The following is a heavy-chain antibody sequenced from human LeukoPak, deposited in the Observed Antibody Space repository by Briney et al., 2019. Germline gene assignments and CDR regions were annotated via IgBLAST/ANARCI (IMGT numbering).Heavy chain of an antibody. V-gene: IGHV1-2*02. J-gene: IGHJ4*02. CDR2: INPNIGDT. CDR3: ARVTQDISAAGSLFEY. D-gene: IGHD6-13*01. Sequence: ASVKVSCKASGYMFTSNYMHWLGHAPGQGLEWMGWINPNIGDTNYAQKFQGRVTMTRDTSISTAYMELSSLRSEDTAVYYCARVTQDISAAGSLFEYWGQGTLVTVSS. CDR1: GYMFTSNY.